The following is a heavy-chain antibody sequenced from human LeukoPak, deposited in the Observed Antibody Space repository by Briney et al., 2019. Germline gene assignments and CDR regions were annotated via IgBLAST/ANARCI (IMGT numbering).Heavy chain of an antibody. J-gene: IGHJ4*02. CDR2: ISSSGSTI. D-gene: IGHD2-21*01. Sequence: GGSLRLSCAASGFTFSSYEMNWVRQAPGKGLEWVSYISSSGSTIYYAGSVKGRFTISRDSSKNTLFLQMNRLRPEDAAVYYCAKAPVTTCRGAYCYPFDYRGQGTLVTVSS. CDR1: GFTFSSYE. CDR3: AKAPVTTCRGAYCYPFDY. V-gene: IGHV3-48*03.